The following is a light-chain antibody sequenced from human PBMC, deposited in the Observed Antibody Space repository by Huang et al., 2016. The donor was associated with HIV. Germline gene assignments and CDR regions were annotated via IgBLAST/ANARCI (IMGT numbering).Light chain of an antibody. J-gene: IGKJ3*01. CDR2: AAS. Sequence: IQLTQSPSSLSASVGDRVTITCRASQGISSYLAWYQQKPGKAPKLLIYAASTLQSGVPSRFSGSGSGTDFTLTISSLQPEDFATYDCQQLNSYPEGFTFGPGTKVDIK. V-gene: IGKV1-9*01. CDR1: QGISSY. CDR3: QQLNSYPEGFT.